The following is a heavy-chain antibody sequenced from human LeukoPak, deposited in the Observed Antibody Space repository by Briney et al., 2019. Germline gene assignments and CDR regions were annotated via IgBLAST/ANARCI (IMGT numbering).Heavy chain of an antibody. J-gene: IGHJ4*02. V-gene: IGHV4-39*01. D-gene: IGHD1-26*01. CDR2: IYYSGAT. Sequence: SDTLSLTCTVSGGSISSSTYYWGWIRQPPGKGLEWIGSIYYSGATYYNLSLKSRVTISIDTSKNQFSLRLSSVTAADTAVYYCASPGSGSYYYFDYWGQGTLVTVSS. CDR1: GGSISSSTYY. CDR3: ASPGSGSYYYFDY.